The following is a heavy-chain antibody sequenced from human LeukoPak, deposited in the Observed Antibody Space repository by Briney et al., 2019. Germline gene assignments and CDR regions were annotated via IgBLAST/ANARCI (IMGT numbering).Heavy chain of an antibody. J-gene: IGHJ4*02. Sequence: GGSLRLSCAASGFTFSDYYMSWIRQAPGKGLEWVSYISGSSSFTKYADSVKGRFTISRDNAKNSLYLQMNSLKAEDTAVYYCARDPDGYRQGHHFDYWGQGTLVTVSS. V-gene: IGHV3-11*06. CDR3: ARDPDGYRQGHHFDY. D-gene: IGHD5-18*01. CDR1: GFTFSDYY. CDR2: ISGSSSFT.